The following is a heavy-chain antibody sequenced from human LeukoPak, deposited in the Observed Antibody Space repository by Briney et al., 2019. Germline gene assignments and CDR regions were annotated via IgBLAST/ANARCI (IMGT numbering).Heavy chain of an antibody. Sequence: GASVKVSCKASGGTFSSYAISWVRQAPGQGLEWMGGIIPIFGTANYAQKFQGRVTITADESTSTAYMELSSLRSEDTAVYYCARAQGYCSSTSCFLAPSGAWFDPWGQGTLVTVSS. CDR2: IIPIFGTA. D-gene: IGHD2-2*01. CDR1: GGTFSSYA. CDR3: ARAQGYCSSTSCFLAPSGAWFDP. V-gene: IGHV1-69*13. J-gene: IGHJ5*02.